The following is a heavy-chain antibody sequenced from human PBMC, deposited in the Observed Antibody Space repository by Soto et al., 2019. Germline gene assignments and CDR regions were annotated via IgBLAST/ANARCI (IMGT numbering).Heavy chain of an antibody. CDR2: ISYDGSNK. CDR3: AKDCIAAAGLYFGPDYYYYYGMDV. CDR1: GVTFSSYG. Sequence: GGSLRLSCAAAGVTFSSYGMHWVRQAPGKGLEWVAVISYDGSNKYYADSVKGRFTISRDNSKNTLYLQMNSLRAEDTAAYYCAKDCIAAAGLYFGPDYYYYYGMDVWGQGTTVTVSS. J-gene: IGHJ6*02. D-gene: IGHD6-13*01. V-gene: IGHV3-30*18.